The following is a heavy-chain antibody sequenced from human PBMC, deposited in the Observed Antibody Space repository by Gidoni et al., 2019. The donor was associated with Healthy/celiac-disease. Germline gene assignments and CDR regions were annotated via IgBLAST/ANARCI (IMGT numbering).Heavy chain of an antibody. Sequence: QLQLQESGPGLVKPSATLSLTCTVSGGSISSSSYYWGWIRQPPGKGLEWIGSIYYSGSTYYNPSLKSRVTISVDTSKNQFSLKLSSVTAADTAVYYCARAYYDYVWGSYRYYYYYMDVWGKGTTVTVSS. D-gene: IGHD3-16*02. CDR3: ARAYYDYVWGSYRYYYYYMDV. J-gene: IGHJ6*03. CDR1: GGSISSSSYY. CDR2: IYYSGST. V-gene: IGHV4-39*01.